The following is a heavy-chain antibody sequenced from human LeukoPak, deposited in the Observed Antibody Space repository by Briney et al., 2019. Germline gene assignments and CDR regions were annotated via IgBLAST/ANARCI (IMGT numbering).Heavy chain of an antibody. CDR2: IYYSGST. CDR3: ARDRGDYVPNAFDI. J-gene: IGHJ3*02. V-gene: IGHV4-59*01. D-gene: IGHD4-17*01. Sequence: SETLSLTCTVSGVSISSYYWSWIRQPPGKGLEWIGYIYYSGSTIHNPSLKSRVTISEDTSKNQFSLRLSSVTAADTAVYYCARDRGDYVPNAFDIWGQGTMVTVSS. CDR1: GVSISSYY.